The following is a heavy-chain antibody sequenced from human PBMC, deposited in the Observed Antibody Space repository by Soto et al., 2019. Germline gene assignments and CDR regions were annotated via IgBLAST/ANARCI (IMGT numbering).Heavy chain of an antibody. D-gene: IGHD4-17*01. V-gene: IGHV1-69*12. CDR1: GGTFSRHA. CDR3: AGAPPNDNGDHDALDI. J-gene: IGHJ3*02. CDR2: IIPIVDAT. Sequence: QVQLVQSGTEVKKPGSSVKVSCKASGGTFSRHAVSWVRQAPGQGLEWMGAIIPIVDATNDAQKFQDRVTITADESASTVFMELRSLRSEDTAIYFCAGAPPNDNGDHDALDIWGQGTMVIVSS.